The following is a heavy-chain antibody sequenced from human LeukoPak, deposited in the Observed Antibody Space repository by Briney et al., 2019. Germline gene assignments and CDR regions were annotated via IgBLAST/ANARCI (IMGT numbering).Heavy chain of an antibody. CDR3: ARDRVNNNWFFVGDY. V-gene: IGHV3-21*01. CDR2: ISSSNSYI. D-gene: IGHD1-1*01. CDR1: GFTFSSYT. J-gene: IGHJ4*02. Sequence: GGSLRLSCAASGFTFSSYTMNWVRQAPGKGLEWVLSISSSNSYIYYADSVKGRFTISRDNAKNSLYLQMNSLRAEDTAVYYCARDRVNNNWFFVGDYWGQGTLVTVSS.